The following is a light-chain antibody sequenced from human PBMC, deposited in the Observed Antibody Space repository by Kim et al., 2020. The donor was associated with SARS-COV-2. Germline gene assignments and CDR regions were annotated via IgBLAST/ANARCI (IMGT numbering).Light chain of an antibody. J-gene: IGLJ1*01. Sequence: LTQPPSASGSPGQSVTISCTGTSSDVGAYKYVSWYQQHPGKAPKLMIYEVGTRPSGVPDRFSGSKSGNTASLTVSGLQAEDEADYYCSSYAGSNNYVFGTGTKVTVL. CDR1: SSDVGAYKY. CDR3: SSYAGSNNYV. V-gene: IGLV2-8*01. CDR2: EVG.